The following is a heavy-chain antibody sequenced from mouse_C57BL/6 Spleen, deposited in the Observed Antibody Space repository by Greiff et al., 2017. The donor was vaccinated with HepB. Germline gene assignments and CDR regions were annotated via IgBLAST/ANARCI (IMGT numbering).Heavy chain of an antibody. CDR2: IWSDGST. CDR3: ARHASITTVVGAMDY. CDR1: GFSLTSYG. V-gene: IGHV2-6-1*01. D-gene: IGHD1-1*01. J-gene: IGHJ4*01. Sequence: VQRVESGPGLVAPSQSLSITCTVSGFSLTSYGVHWVRQPPGKGLEWLVVIWSDGSTTYNSALKSRLSISKDNSKSQVFLKMNSLQTDDTAMYYCARHASITTVVGAMDYWGQGTSVTVSS.